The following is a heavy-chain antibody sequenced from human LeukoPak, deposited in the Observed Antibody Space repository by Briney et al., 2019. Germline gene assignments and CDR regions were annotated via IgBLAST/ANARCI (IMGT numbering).Heavy chain of an antibody. CDR2: INHSGST. CDR3: ARGRDMIEYDAFDI. Sequence: PSETLSLTCAVYGGSFSGYYWSWIRQPPGKGLEWIGEINHSGSTNYNPSLKSRVTISVDTSKNQFSLKLSSVTAADTAVYYCARGRDMIEYDAFDIWGQGTMVTVSS. V-gene: IGHV4-34*01. J-gene: IGHJ3*02. D-gene: IGHD3-22*01. CDR1: GGSFSGYY.